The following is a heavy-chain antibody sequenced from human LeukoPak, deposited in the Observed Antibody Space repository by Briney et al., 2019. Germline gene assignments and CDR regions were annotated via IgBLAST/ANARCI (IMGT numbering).Heavy chain of an antibody. D-gene: IGHD3-16*01. V-gene: IGHV3-23*01. CDR1: GFTFSSYA. J-gene: IGHJ4*02. Sequence: PGGSLRLSCAASGFTFSSYAMSWVRQAPGRGLEWVSAISGTGGSTYCADSVKGRFTISRDNSKNTLYLQMNSLRAEDTAVYYCAKVSLGDDYWGQGTLVTVSS. CDR2: ISGTGGST. CDR3: AKVSLGDDY.